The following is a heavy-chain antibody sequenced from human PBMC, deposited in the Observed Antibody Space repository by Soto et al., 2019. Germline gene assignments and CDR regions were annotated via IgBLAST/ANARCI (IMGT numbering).Heavy chain of an antibody. CDR2: ISGSGGST. V-gene: IGHV3-23*01. Sequence: PGGSLSLSCAATGFPFRSYALSWVCQAPGKGLEWVSAISGSGGSTYYADSVKGRFTISRDNSKNTLYLQMNSLRAEDTAVYYCAKEGYDILTGYYHMFSYYYYYMYVWVKGT. CDR3: AKEGYDILTGYYHMFSYYYYYMYV. J-gene: IGHJ6*03. CDR1: GFPFRSYA. D-gene: IGHD3-9*01.